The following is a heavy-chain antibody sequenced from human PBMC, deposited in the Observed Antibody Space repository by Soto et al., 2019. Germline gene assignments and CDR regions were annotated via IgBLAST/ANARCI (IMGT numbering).Heavy chain of an antibody. Sequence: QVQLVESGGGLVKPGGSLRLSCAASGFTFSDYYMSWIRQAPGKGLEWVSYISSSSSYTNYADSVKGRFTISRDNAKNSLYLQMKSLRAEDTAVYYCARVGAAAGNDAFDIWGQGTMVTVSS. CDR1: GFTFSDYY. CDR2: ISSSSSYT. D-gene: IGHD6-13*01. CDR3: ARVGAAAGNDAFDI. V-gene: IGHV3-11*06. J-gene: IGHJ3*02.